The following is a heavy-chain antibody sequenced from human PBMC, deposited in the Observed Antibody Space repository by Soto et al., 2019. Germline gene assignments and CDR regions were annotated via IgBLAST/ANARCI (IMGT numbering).Heavy chain of an antibody. V-gene: IGHV4-30-4*01. CDR1: RGSISSGDYY. CDR2: IYYSGST. Sequence: SETLSLTSAVSRGSISSGDYYWSWIRQTPGKGLEWIGYIYYSGSTYYNPSLKSRVTISVDTSKNQFSLKLSSVTAADTAVYYCVRIKHHHGSSIDSRGQGPLVTVFS. J-gene: IGHJ5*01. CDR3: VRIKHHHGSSIDS. D-gene: IGHD1-26*01.